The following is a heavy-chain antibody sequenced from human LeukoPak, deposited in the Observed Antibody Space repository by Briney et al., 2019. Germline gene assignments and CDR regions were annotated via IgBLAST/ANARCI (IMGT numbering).Heavy chain of an antibody. CDR2: INTDGTVT. J-gene: IGHJ4*02. Sequence: PGGSLRLSWAASGFTFSKYWMLWDRQAPGKGLESVSRINTDGTVTAYADSVKGRFTVSRDHADNTMFLQMNSVRDEDRAVYYCATKQWLAPPPDSWGQGTPVTVSS. V-gene: IGHV3-74*01. CDR3: ATKQWLAPPPDS. D-gene: IGHD6-19*01. CDR1: GFTFSKYW.